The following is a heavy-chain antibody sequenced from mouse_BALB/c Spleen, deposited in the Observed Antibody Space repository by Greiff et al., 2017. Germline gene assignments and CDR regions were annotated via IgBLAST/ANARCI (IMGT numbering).Heavy chain of an antibody. Sequence: LVKTGASVKISCKASGYSFTGYYMHWVKQSPGKSLEWIGYISCYNGATSYNQKFKGKATFTVDTSSSTAYMQFNSLTSEDSAVYYSTRDLLRTLYAMDYWGQGASVTVSS. J-gene: IGHJ4*01. CDR1: GYSFTGYY. D-gene: IGHD1-1*01. CDR2: ISCYNGAT. CDR3: TRDLLRTLYAMDY. V-gene: IGHV1S34*01.